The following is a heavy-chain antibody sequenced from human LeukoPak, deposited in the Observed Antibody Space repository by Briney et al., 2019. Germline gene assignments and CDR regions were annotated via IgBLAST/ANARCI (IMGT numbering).Heavy chain of an antibody. CDR1: GYTFTSYD. V-gene: IGHV1-8*01. J-gene: IGHJ4*02. CDR2: MSPNSGNT. CDR3: ARGIRPYYFDY. Sequence: ASVKVSCKASGYTFTSYDINWVRQATGQGLEWMGWMSPNSGNTGYAQKLQGRVTMTTDISTSTAYMELRSLRSDDTAVYYCARGIRPYYFDYWGQGTLVTVSS.